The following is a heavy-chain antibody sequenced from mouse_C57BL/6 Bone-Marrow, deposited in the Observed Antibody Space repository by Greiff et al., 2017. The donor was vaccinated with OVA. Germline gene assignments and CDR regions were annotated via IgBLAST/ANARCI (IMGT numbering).Heavy chain of an antibody. CDR2: INPSSGYT. V-gene: IGHV1-4*01. Sequence: QVQLQQSGAELARPGASVKMSCKASGYTFTSYTMHWVKQRPGQGLEWIGYINPSSGYTKYNQKFKDKATLTADKSSSTAYMQLSSLTSEDSAVYYCARGGYYYVSPWYFDYWGQGTTLTVAS. D-gene: IGHD1-1*01. CDR1: GYTFTSYT. CDR3: ARGGYYYVSPWYFDY. J-gene: IGHJ2*01.